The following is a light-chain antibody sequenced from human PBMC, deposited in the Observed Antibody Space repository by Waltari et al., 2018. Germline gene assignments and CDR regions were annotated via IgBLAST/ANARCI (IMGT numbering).Light chain of an antibody. CDR1: GSGVGASDF. Sequence: QSALTQPASVSGSPGQSITISCSGIGSGVGASDFVSWFQLHPGKAPQVIIYDVTNRPAGVSDRFSASKSVDTASLTISGLQPEDEGDYYCSSQTLDGVVLFGGGTKLTVL. CDR3: SSQTLDGVVL. V-gene: IGLV2-14*03. CDR2: DVT. J-gene: IGLJ2*01.